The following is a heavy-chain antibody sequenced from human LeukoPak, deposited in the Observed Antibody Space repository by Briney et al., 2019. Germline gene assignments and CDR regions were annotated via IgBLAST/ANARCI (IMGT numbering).Heavy chain of an antibody. CDR3: ARVSDGAFDY. D-gene: IGHD1-26*01. Sequence: PGGSLRLSCAASGFTSSSYSMNWVRQAPGKGLEWVSSISSSSSYIYYADSVKGRFTISRDNAKNSLYLQMNSLRAEDTAVYYCARVSDGAFDYWGQGTLVTVSS. J-gene: IGHJ4*02. V-gene: IGHV3-21*01. CDR1: GFTSSSYS. CDR2: ISSSSSYI.